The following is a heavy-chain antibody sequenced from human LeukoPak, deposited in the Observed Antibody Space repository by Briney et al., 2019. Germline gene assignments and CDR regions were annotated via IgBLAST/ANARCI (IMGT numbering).Heavy chain of an antibody. V-gene: IGHV3-21*01. CDR2: ISSSSSYI. J-gene: IGHJ5*02. CDR1: GFTFSSYS. Sequence: GVSLRLSCAASGFTFSSYSMNWVRQAPGKGLEWVSSISSSSSYIYYADSVKGRFTISRDDGKNSLYLQMNSLRDEDTAVYHCAGGKEDIVVVVADGLNWFDPWSQGTLVTVSS. D-gene: IGHD2-15*01. CDR3: AGGKEDIVVVVADGLNWFDP.